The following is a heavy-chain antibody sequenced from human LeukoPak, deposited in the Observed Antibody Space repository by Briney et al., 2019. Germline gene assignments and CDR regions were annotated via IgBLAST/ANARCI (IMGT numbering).Heavy chain of an antibody. CDR3: ARAESSYRGYSYGSDY. Sequence: ASVKVSCKASGYTFTGYYMHWVRQAPGQRLEWVGRINPNSGGTNYAQEFQGRVTMTRDTSISTAYMELSRLRSDDTAVYYCARAESSYRGYSYGSDYWGQGTLVTVSS. D-gene: IGHD5-18*01. CDR1: GYTFTGYY. CDR2: INPNSGGT. V-gene: IGHV1-2*06. J-gene: IGHJ4*02.